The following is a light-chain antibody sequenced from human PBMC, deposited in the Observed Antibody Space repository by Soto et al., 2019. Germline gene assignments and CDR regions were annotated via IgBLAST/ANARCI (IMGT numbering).Light chain of an antibody. J-gene: IGKJ2*01. CDR1: QSVGSDY. V-gene: IGKV3-20*01. CDR3: QQHVTSPRT. Sequence: EIVLTQSPGTLSLSPGERASFSCRASQSVGSDYLGWYQHKPGQAPRLLIRAASRRATGIPDRFSGSGSGTDFTITINNLYPEGSAVYFCQQHVTSPRTFGQGTKLEIK. CDR2: AAS.